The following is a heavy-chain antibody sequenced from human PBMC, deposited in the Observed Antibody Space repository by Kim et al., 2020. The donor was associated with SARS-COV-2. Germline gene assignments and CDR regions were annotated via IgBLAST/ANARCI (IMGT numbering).Heavy chain of an antibody. V-gene: IGHV4-59*13. D-gene: IGHD3-3*01. J-gene: IGHJ3*02. CDR1: GGSISSYY. CDR3: ARGDTIFGVVISFGAFVI. Sequence: SETLSLTCTVSGGSISSYYWSWIRQPPGKGLEWIGYIYYSGSTNYNPSLKSRVTISVDTSKNQFSLKLSSVTASDTAVYYCARGDTIFGVVISFGAFVIWGQGTIVTVSS. CDR2: IYYSGST.